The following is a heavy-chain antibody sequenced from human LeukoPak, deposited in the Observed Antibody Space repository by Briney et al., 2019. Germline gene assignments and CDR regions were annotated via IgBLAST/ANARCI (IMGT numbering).Heavy chain of an antibody. CDR1: GFTFSYYE. CDR2: ISSSGTTT. J-gene: IGHJ4*02. CDR3: ARVISNTIYY. D-gene: IGHD1/OR15-1a*01. V-gene: IGHV3-48*03. Sequence: GGSLRLSCAASGFTFSYYEMNWVRQAPGKGLEWVSYISSSGTTTSYADSVKGRFTISRDNAKNSLYLQMNSLRAEDTAVYYCARVISNTIYYWGQGTLVTVSS.